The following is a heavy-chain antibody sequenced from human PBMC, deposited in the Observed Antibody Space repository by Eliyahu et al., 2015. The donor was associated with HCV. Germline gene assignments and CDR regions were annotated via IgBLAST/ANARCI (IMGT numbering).Heavy chain of an antibody. Sequence: VRLVESGGGVVQSGKSLRLSCEASAVRLDDYQLHWVRQAPGKGLEWVAVISSDGNDHSYSESVKGRFTISRDNAKNSLYLQMNDLRHEDTGLYYCARGYATGWSLWGQGTLVTVSS. CDR2: ISSDGNDH. CDR3: ARGYATGWSL. D-gene: IGHD6-19*01. V-gene: IGHV3-30*04. J-gene: IGHJ4*02. CDR1: AVRLDDYQ.